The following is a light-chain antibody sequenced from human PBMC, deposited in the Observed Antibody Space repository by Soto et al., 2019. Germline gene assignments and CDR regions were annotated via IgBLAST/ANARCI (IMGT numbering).Light chain of an antibody. V-gene: IGLV2-14*03. CDR1: SSDVGAYNF. CDR3: GSYTTSSNYV. Sequence: QSVLTQPASVSGSPGLSITISCTGTSSDVGAYNFVSWYQQHPDKAPKPMIFDVSNRPSGVSNRFSGSKSGNTASLTISGLQSEDEAEYYCGSYTTSSNYVFGTGTKVTVL. CDR2: DVS. J-gene: IGLJ1*01.